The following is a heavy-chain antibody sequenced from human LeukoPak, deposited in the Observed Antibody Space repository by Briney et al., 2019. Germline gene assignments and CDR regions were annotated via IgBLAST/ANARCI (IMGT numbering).Heavy chain of an antibody. CDR1: EFTFSNYA. V-gene: IGHV3-23*01. CDR3: AKEAGYSGYDYPDY. J-gene: IGHJ4*02. Sequence: GGSLRLSCAASEFTFSNYAMSWVRQAPGKGLEWVSAIGGSSYSTYYAGSVKGRFTTSRDTSKNTLYLQMNSLRAEDTAVYYCAKEAGYSGYDYPDYWGQGTLVTVSS. CDR2: IGGSSYST. D-gene: IGHD5-12*01.